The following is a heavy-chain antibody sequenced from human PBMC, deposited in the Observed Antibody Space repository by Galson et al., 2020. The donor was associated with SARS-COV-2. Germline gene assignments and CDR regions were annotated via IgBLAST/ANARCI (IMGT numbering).Heavy chain of an antibody. CDR2: IHSDGGT. J-gene: IGHJ6*02. V-gene: IGHV3-53*01. Sequence: GESLKISCTVSGFTVSTNYMIWVRQAPGKGLEWVSTIHSDGGTFFADSVKGRFSVSRDTSKNTVYLQLNSLRGDDTAVYYCARSYCGRECFYYFAVDVWGQGTAVTVSS. CDR3: ARSYCGRECFYYFAVDV. CDR1: GFTVSTNY. D-gene: IGHD2-21*01.